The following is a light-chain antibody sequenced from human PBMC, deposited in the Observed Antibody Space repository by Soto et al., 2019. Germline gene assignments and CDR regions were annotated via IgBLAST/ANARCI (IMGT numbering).Light chain of an antibody. CDR1: QSIGRF. J-gene: IGKJ1*01. Sequence: DIQMTQSPSTLPASVGDRVTMTSRASQSIGRFLAWYQHHPRKAPKLLIYDASTLESGVPSRFSGTGSGTEFTFSITSLQPEDFGTYYCQQCYMGWTFGQGTKVDI. CDR3: QQCYMGWT. V-gene: IGKV1-5*01. CDR2: DAS.